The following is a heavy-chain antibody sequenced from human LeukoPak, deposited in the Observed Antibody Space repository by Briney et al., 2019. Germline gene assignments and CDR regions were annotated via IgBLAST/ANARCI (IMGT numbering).Heavy chain of an antibody. CDR3: ARAVLWFGEESWFDP. J-gene: IGHJ5*02. D-gene: IGHD3-10*01. CDR1: GGSISSSSYY. CDR2: IYYSGST. Sequence: SETLSLTCTVSGGSISSSSYYWGWIRQPPGKGLEWIGSIYYSGSTYYNPSLKSRVTISVDTSKNQFSLKLSSVTAADTAVYYCARAVLWFGEESWFDPWGQGTLVTVSS. V-gene: IGHV4-39*07.